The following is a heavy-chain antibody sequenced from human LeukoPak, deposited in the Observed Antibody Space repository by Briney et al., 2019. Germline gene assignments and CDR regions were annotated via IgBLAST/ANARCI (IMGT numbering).Heavy chain of an antibody. Sequence: SETLSLTCTVSGGSISSSSYYWGWIRQPPGKGLEWIGSIYYSGSTYYNPSLKSRVTISVDTSKNQFSLKLSSVTAADTAVYYCARRRVFEAWGDQNWFDPWGQGTLVTVSS. J-gene: IGHJ5*02. D-gene: IGHD3-16*01. CDR2: IYYSGST. CDR1: GGSISSSSYY. V-gene: IGHV4-39*01. CDR3: ARRRVFEAWGDQNWFDP.